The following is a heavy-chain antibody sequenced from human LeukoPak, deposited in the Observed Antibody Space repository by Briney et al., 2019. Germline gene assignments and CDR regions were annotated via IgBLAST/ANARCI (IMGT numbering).Heavy chain of an antibody. CDR1: GDTFDGYY. V-gene: IGHV1-2*02. CDR2: INPKFGGT. Sequence: EASVKVSCKASGDTFDGYYVHWVRQAPGQGLEWTGWINPKFGGTNYAPRLQVRASITWDTAINTAYMELRSLTSDDTAVYYCAAEDTVTRSYDFWGQGALVTVSS. CDR3: AAEDTVTRSYDF. J-gene: IGHJ4*02. D-gene: IGHD4-11*01.